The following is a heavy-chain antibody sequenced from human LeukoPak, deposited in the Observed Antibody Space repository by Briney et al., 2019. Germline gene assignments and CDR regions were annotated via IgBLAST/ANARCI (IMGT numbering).Heavy chain of an antibody. CDR1: GFTFSSYW. CDR3: ARGWNWFDP. D-gene: IGHD2-15*01. V-gene: IGHV3-7*01. Sequence: PGGSLRLSCAASGFTFSSYWMSWVRQAPGKGLEWVANIKLDGSEQYYVDSVKGRFTMSRDNADNSLYLQMNSLRAEDTAVYYCARGWNWFDPWGQGTLVTVSS. J-gene: IGHJ5*02. CDR2: IKLDGSEQ.